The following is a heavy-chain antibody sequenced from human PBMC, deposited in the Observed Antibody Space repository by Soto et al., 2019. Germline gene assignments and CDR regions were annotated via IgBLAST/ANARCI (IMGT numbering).Heavy chain of an antibody. J-gene: IGHJ4*02. CDR1: GGSFRGYF. CDR3: QGGDF. CDR2: INDSGST. V-gene: IGHV4-34*01. Sequence: SETLSLTCAVSGGSFRGYFWSWIRQSPDKGLEWIGEINDSGSTYYNPSFKSRLTISVDTSKSQISLTLTSVTAADSAVYYCQGGDFWGQGARVTVS. D-gene: IGHD3-16*01.